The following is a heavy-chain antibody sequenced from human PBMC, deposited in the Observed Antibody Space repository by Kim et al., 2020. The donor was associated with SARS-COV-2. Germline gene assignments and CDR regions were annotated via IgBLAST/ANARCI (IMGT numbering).Heavy chain of an antibody. CDR3: ARVLGIAAAIGFYGMDV. J-gene: IGHJ6*02. V-gene: IGHV1-69*01. Sequence: QRFQGRVTITADESKSTAYMELSSLRTEDTAVYYCARVLGIAAAIGFYGMDVWGQGTTVTVSS. D-gene: IGHD6-13*01.